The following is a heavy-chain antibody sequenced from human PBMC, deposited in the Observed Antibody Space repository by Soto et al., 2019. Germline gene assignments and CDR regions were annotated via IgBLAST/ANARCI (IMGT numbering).Heavy chain of an antibody. D-gene: IGHD2-2*01. V-gene: IGHV3-7*04. CDR1: GFTFSSNW. CDR2: IRQDGSEK. J-gene: IGHJ4*02. Sequence: EVQLVESGGNLVQPGRSLRLSCVGSGFTFSSNWMTWVRQAPGKGLEWVGNIRQDGSEKNYVDSVKGRFTISRDNAKNSLYLQMNSLRAEDTAVYYCAREIVVARGASYFDYWGPGTLVTVSS. CDR3: AREIVVARGASYFDY.